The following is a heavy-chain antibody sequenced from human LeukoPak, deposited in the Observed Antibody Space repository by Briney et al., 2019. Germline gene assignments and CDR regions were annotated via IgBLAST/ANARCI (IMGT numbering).Heavy chain of an antibody. Sequence: EASVKVSCKASGYTFTSYGISWVRQAPGQGLEWMGWISAYNGNTNYAQKLQGRVTMTTDTSTSTAYMELRSLRSDDTAVYYCAVTYKKWELTDYWDQGTLVTVSS. CDR1: GYTFTSYG. CDR3: AVTYKKWELTDY. J-gene: IGHJ4*02. V-gene: IGHV1-18*01. CDR2: ISAYNGNT. D-gene: IGHD1-26*01.